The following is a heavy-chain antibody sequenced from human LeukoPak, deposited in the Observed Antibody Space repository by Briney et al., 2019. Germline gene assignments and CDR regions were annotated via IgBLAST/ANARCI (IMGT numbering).Heavy chain of an antibody. CDR2: IFYKGST. D-gene: IGHD3-10*01. CDR1: GDSISSGDHY. CDR3: ARMAISGMCLDF. Sequence: SETLSLTCNVSGDSISSGDHYWPWNRQTPGTGPQWVGHIFYKGSTYYSPSLESRLKVSIDTSKKQFSLTLSSVTAADTAVYYCARMAISGMCLDFWGQGTSVTVSS. J-gene: IGHJ4*02. V-gene: IGHV4-30-4*08.